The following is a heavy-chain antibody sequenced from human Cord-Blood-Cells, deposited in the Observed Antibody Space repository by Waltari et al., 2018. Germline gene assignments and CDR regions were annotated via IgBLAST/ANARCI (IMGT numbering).Heavy chain of an antibody. D-gene: IGHD4-17*01. CDR3: AVTVTNWFDP. V-gene: IGHV4-39*01. CDR1: GGSISSSSYY. CDR2: IYYSGST. Sequence: QLQLQESGPGLVKPSETLSLTCTVSGGSISSSSYYWGWVRQPPGKGLEWIGSIYYSGSTDYSPSLKSRVTISVDTSKNQFSLKLSSVTAADTAVYYCAVTVTNWFDPWGQGTLVTVSS. J-gene: IGHJ5*02.